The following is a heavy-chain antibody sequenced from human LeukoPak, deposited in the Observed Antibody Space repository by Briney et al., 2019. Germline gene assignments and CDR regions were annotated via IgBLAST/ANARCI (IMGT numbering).Heavy chain of an antibody. V-gene: IGHV3-23*01. CDR2: ISGSGGST. J-gene: IGHJ3*02. D-gene: IGHD3-22*01. Sequence: PGGSLRLSCAASGFTFSSYAMSWVRQAPGKGLEWVSAISGSGGSTYYADSVKGRFTISRDNSKNTLYLQMNSLRAEDTAVNYCAKEGEYYDSSGYYPHDAFDIWGQGTMVTVSS. CDR3: AKEGEYYDSSGYYPHDAFDI. CDR1: GFTFSSYA.